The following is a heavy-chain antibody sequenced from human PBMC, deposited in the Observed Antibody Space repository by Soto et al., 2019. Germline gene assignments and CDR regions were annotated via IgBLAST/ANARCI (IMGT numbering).Heavy chain of an antibody. J-gene: IGHJ6*02. Sequence: VASVKVSCKASGYTFTSYDINWVRQATGQGLEWMGWVNPNSGNTGYAQKFQGRVTMTRNTSISTAYMELSSLRSEDTAVYYCARAMTHSGSYHYYYGMDVWGQGTTVTVSS. D-gene: IGHD1-26*01. CDR1: GYTFTSYD. CDR2: VNPNSGNT. CDR3: ARAMTHSGSYHYYYGMDV. V-gene: IGHV1-8*01.